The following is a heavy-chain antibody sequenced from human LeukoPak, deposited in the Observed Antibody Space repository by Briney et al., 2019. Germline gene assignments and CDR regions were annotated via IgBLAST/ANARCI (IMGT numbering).Heavy chain of an antibody. CDR2: IKQDGSDK. J-gene: IGHJ6*02. V-gene: IGHV3-7*01. Sequence: GGSLRLSCAASGFTFSTYWMSWVRQAPGKGLEWVANIKQDGSDKFYADSMKGRFTISRDNAKNSVYLQMDSLRVEDTAVYYCTRDYRGKDVWAEGPRSPSP. D-gene: IGHD3-16*02. CDR1: GFTFSTYW. CDR3: TRDYRGKDV.